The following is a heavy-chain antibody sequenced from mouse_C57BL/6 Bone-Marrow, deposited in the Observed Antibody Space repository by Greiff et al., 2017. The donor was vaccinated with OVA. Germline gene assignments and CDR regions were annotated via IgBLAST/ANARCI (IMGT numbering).Heavy chain of an antibody. J-gene: IGHJ4*01. Sequence: DVQLVESGGDFVMPGGSVKLSCAASGFTFSSYGMSWVRQTPGQGLEWVGTIGRAGSYTNYKQKFKGQFTLTVDKASSTAYMQISSLKSEDSAVYYCARELTGLYYYAMDYWGQGTSVTVSA. V-gene: IGHV5-6*01. CDR1: GFTFSSYG. CDR3: ARELTGLYYYAMDY. CDR2: IGRAGSYT. D-gene: IGHD4-1*01.